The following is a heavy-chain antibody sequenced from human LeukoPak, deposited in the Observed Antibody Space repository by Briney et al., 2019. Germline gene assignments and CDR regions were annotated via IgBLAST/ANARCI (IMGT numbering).Heavy chain of an antibody. V-gene: IGHV4-59*01. D-gene: IGHD5-18*01. CDR1: GGSISSYY. CDR3: ARSIRGYSDVRGYMDV. CDR2: IYYSGST. Sequence: SETLSLTCTVSGGSISSYYWNWIRQPPGKGLEWIGYIYYSGSTNYNPSLKSRVTISGDTSQNQFSLKLSSVTTADAAVYYCARSIRGYSDVRGYMDVWGKGTTVTVSS. J-gene: IGHJ6*03.